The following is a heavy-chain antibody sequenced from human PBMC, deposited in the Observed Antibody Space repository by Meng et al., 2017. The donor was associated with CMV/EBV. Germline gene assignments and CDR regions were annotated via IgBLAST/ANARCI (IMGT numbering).Heavy chain of an antibody. CDR1: GYSFTSYW. CDR3: ARLGEGYCSSTSCYIVRQNWFDP. J-gene: IGHJ5*02. V-gene: IGHV5-51*01. D-gene: IGHD2-2*02. Sequence: GGSLRLSCKGSGYSFTSYWIGWVRQMPGKGLEWMGIIYPGDSDTRYSPSFQGQVTISADKSISTAYLQWSSLKASDTAMYYCARLGEGYCSSTSCYIVRQNWFDPWGQGTLVTVSS. CDR2: IYPGDSDT.